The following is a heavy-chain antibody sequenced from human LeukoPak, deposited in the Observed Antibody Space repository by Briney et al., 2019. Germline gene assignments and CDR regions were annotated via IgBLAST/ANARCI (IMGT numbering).Heavy chain of an antibody. CDR2: IYYSGST. CDR1: GGSISSGDYY. D-gene: IGHD1/OR15-1a*01. Sequence: SQTLSLTCTVSGGSISSGDYYWSWIRQPPGKGLEWIGYIYYSGSTYYNPSLKSRVTISVDTSKNQFSLKLSSVTAADTAVYYCARDGNKWTPYFDYWGQGTLVTVSS. V-gene: IGHV4-30-4*01. CDR3: ARDGNKWTPYFDY. J-gene: IGHJ4*02.